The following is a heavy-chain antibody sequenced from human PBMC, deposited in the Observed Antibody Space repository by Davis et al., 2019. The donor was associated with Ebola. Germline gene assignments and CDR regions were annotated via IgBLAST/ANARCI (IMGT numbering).Heavy chain of an antibody. Sequence: ASVKVSCKASGYTFSSYDINWVRQATGQGLEWMGWMNPNSGNTGYAQKFQGRVTITRSTSISTAYMELSSLTSEDTAVYYCARVTLLGGYFDYWGQGTLVTVSS. D-gene: IGHD1-26*01. V-gene: IGHV1-8*03. CDR2: MNPNSGNT. J-gene: IGHJ4*02. CDR1: GYTFSSYD. CDR3: ARVTLLGGYFDY.